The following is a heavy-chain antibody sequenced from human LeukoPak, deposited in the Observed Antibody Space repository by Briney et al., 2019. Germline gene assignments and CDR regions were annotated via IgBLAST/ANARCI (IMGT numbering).Heavy chain of an antibody. J-gene: IGHJ5*02. CDR1: GGSISSGSYY. CDR3: ARGDHTIRGRYFDWSTGGNWFDP. D-gene: IGHD3-9*01. V-gene: IGHV4-61*02. CDR2: IYTSGST. Sequence: SQTLSLTCTVSGGSISSGSYYWSWIRQPAGKGLEWIGRIYTSGSTNYNPSLKSRVTISVDTSKNQFSLKLSSVTAADTAVYYCARGDHTIRGRYFDWSTGGNWFDPWGQGTLVTVSS.